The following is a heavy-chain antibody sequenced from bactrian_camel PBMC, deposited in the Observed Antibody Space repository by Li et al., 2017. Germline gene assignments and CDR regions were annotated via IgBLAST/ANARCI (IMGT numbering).Heavy chain of an antibody. CDR3: AAELIPYCYVDWDKYTF. CDR1: GITNRRNC. D-gene: IGHD2*01. V-gene: IGHV3S53*01. Sequence: HVQLVESGGGSVQAGESLRLSCAASGITNRRNCLAWFRQVPGKEREGIARINRDGGTSYADPVKGRFTASKDYVKNTLYLQMNSLEPEDTAMYYCAAELIPYCYVDWDKYTFWGQGTQVTVS. CDR2: INRDGGT. J-gene: IGHJ4*01.